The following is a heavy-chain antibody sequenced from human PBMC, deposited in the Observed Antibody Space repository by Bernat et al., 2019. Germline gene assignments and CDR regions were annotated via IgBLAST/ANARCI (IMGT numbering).Heavy chain of an antibody. J-gene: IGHJ4*02. D-gene: IGHD3-10*01. CDR2: IKEDGSEK. CDR1: GFTFSSFW. Sequence: EVHLVESGGGLVQPGGSLRLSCAASGFTFSSFWMTWVRQAPGKGLEWVANIKEDGSEKYYVDSVKGRFTISRDNAKNSLYLQMNSLRADDTAVYYCAKAPYYYGSVDYWVQGTLVTVSS. V-gene: IGHV3-7*03. CDR3: AKAPYYYGSVDY.